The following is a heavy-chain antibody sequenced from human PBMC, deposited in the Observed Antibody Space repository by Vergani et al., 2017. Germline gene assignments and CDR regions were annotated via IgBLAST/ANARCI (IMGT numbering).Heavy chain of an antibody. CDR1: GFTFSSYA. D-gene: IGHD3-3*01. CDR2: ISGRGGST. J-gene: IGHJ4*02. CDR3: AKRFLEWSGADY. Sequence: EVQLLESGGGLVQPGGSLRLSCAASGFTFSSYAMSWVRQAPGQGLEWVSAISGRGGSTYYADSVKGRFTISRDNSKNTLYLQMNSLRAEDTAVYYCAKRFLEWSGADYWGQGTLVTVSS. V-gene: IGHV3-23*01.